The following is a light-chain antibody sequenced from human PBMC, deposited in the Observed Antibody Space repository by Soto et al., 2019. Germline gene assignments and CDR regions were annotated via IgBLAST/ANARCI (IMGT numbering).Light chain of an antibody. J-gene: IGKJ2*01. Sequence: DIQMTQSPSTLSASVGDRVTITCRASQSISNWLAWYQQEPGKAPKLLIYDASSLESGVPSRFSGSGSGTEFTLTISSLQPDDFATYHCQQYNRLFTFGQGTKVDIK. V-gene: IGKV1-5*01. CDR2: DAS. CDR1: QSISNW. CDR3: QQYNRLFT.